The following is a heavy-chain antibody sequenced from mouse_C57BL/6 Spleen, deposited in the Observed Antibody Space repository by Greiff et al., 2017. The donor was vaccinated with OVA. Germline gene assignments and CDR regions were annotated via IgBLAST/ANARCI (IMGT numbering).Heavy chain of an antibody. V-gene: IGHV5-12*01. CDR2: ISNGGGST. CDR1: GFTFSDYY. Sequence: EVQGVESGGGLVQPGGSLKLSCAASGFTFSDYYMYWVRQTPEKRLEWVAYISNGGGSTYYPDTVKGRFTISRDNAKNTLYLQMSRLKSEDTAMYYCARHRSWDGYYAWFAYWGQGTLVTVSA. CDR3: ARHRSWDGYYAWFAY. D-gene: IGHD2-3*01. J-gene: IGHJ3*01.